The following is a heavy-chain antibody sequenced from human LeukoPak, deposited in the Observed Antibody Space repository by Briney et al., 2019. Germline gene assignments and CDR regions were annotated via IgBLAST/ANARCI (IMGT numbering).Heavy chain of an antibody. J-gene: IGHJ5*02. CDR1: GGSISSSSYY. V-gene: IGHV4-31*03. D-gene: IGHD2-2*01. CDR2: IYYSGST. CDR3: ARRPGAVVPAAGWFDP. Sequence: SETLSLTCTVSGGSISSSSYYWGWIRQPPGKGLEWIGYIYYSGSTYYNPSLKSRVTISVDTSKNQFSLKLSSVTAADTAVYYCARRPGAVVPAAGWFDPWGQGTLVTVSS.